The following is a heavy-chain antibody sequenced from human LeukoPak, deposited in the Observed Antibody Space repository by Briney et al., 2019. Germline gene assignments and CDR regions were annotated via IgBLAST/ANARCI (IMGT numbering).Heavy chain of an antibody. CDR1: GGSFSGYY. CDR3: ARAYYYDSSGYYYFDY. Sequence: SETLSLTCAVYGGSFSGYYWSWIRQPPGKGLEWIGEINHSGSTNYNPSLKGRVTISVDTSKNQFSLKLSSVTAADTAVYYCARAYYYDSSGYYYFDYWGQGTLVTVSS. D-gene: IGHD3-22*01. V-gene: IGHV4-34*01. CDR2: INHSGST. J-gene: IGHJ4*02.